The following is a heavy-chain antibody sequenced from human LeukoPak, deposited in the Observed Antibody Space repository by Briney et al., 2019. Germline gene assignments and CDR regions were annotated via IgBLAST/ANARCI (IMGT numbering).Heavy chain of an antibody. Sequence: PSETLSLTCAVYGGSFSGYYWSWIRQPPGKGLEWIGEINHSGSTNYNPSLKSRVTISVDTSKNQFSLKLSSVTAADTAVYYCARLNLGYCSSTNCIVGDYGMDVWGQGTTVTVSS. CDR3: ARLNLGYCSSTNCIVGDYGMDV. D-gene: IGHD2-2*01. CDR2: INHSGST. V-gene: IGHV4-34*01. J-gene: IGHJ6*02. CDR1: GGSFSGYY.